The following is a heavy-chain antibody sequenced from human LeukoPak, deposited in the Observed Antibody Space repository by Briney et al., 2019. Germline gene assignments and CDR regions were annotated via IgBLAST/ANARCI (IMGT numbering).Heavy chain of an antibody. D-gene: IGHD5-18*01. CDR1: GFTFSSYA. V-gene: IGHV3-30*04. Sequence: AGGSLRLSCAASGFTFSSYAMHWVRQAPGKGLEWVAVISYDGSNKYYADSVKGRFTISRDNSKNTLYLQMNSLIAEDTAVYYCAREDTAMVGYFDYWGQGTLVTVSS. CDR2: ISYDGSNK. CDR3: AREDTAMVGYFDY. J-gene: IGHJ4*02.